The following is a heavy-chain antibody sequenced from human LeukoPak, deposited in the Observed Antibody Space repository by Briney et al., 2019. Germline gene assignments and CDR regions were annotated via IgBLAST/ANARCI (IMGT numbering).Heavy chain of an antibody. J-gene: IGHJ4*02. V-gene: IGHV3-53*01. CDR3: ARGSGWY. CDR1: GFTFSNAW. Sequence: GGSLRLSCAASGFTFSNAWMNWVRQAPGKGLEWVSVIYSGGSTYYADSVKGRFTISRDNSKNTLYLQMNSLRAEDTAVYYCARGSGWYWGQGTLVTVSS. CDR2: IYSGGST. D-gene: IGHD6-19*01.